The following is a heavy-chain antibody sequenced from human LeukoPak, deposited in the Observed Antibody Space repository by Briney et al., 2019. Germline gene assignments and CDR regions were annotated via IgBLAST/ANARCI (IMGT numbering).Heavy chain of an antibody. CDR2: INAGNGNT. V-gene: IGHV1-3*03. CDR1: GYTFTGYY. CDR3: ARGIDYGVFDY. D-gene: IGHD4-17*01. Sequence: ASVKVSCKASGYTFTGYYMHWVRQAPEQRLEWMGWINAGNGNTKYSQEFQGRVTITRDTSASTAYMELSSLRSEDMAVYYCARGIDYGVFDYWGQGTLVTVSS. J-gene: IGHJ4*02.